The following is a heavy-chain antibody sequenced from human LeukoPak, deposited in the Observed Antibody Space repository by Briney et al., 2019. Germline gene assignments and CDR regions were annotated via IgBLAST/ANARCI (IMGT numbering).Heavy chain of an antibody. V-gene: IGHV3-23*01. J-gene: IGHJ3*02. CDR1: GFTFSSYA. D-gene: IGHD5-24*01. Sequence: GGPLRLSCVASGFTFSSYAMGWVRQAPGKRPEWVSSLTDSGGTTYYVDSVKGRFTISRDNSKNTLYLHMNSLSAEDSAMYYCPKKRDAFDIWGQGTVVAVSS. CDR2: LTDSGGTT. CDR3: PKKRDAFDI.